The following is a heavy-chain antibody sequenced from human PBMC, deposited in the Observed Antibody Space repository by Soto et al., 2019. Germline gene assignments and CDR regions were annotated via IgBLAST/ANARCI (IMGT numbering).Heavy chain of an antibody. D-gene: IGHD1-26*01. V-gene: IGHV3-23*01. Sequence: EVQLLESGGGLVQPGGSLRLSCAASGFTFSSYAMRWVRPAPVKGLEWVSAISGSGGSTYYADSVKGRFTISRDNSKNTLYLQMNSLRAEDTAVYYCARRGSGSYYDYWGQGTLVTVSS. J-gene: IGHJ4*02. CDR3: ARRGSGSYYDY. CDR1: GFTFSSYA. CDR2: ISGSGGST.